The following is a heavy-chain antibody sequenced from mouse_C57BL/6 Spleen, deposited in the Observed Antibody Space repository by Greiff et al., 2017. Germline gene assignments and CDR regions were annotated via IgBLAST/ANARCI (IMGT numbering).Heavy chain of an antibody. CDR3: ARGYYGSSYRFAY. J-gene: IGHJ3*01. CDR2: ISYDGSN. CDR1: GYSITSGYY. Sequence: DVKLQESGPGLVKPSQSLSLTCSVTGYSITSGYYWNWIRQFPGNKLEWMGYISYDGSNNYNPSLKNRISITRDTSKNQFFLKLNSVTTEDTATYYCARGYYGSSYRFAYWGQGTLVTVSA. D-gene: IGHD1-1*01. V-gene: IGHV3-6*01.